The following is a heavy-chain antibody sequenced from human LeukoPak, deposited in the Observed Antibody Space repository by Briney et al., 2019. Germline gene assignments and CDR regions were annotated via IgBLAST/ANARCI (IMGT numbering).Heavy chain of an antibody. CDR3: ARGRDGYNYGYYYYYMDV. Sequence: PLETLFLTCAVYGGSFSGYCWSWIRQPAGKGLEWIGRIYTSGSTNYNPSLKSRVTISVDTSKNQFSLKLSSVTAADTAVYYCARGRDGYNYGYYYYYMDVWGKGTTVTVSS. J-gene: IGHJ6*03. V-gene: IGHV4-59*10. D-gene: IGHD5-24*01. CDR1: GGSFSGYC. CDR2: IYTSGST.